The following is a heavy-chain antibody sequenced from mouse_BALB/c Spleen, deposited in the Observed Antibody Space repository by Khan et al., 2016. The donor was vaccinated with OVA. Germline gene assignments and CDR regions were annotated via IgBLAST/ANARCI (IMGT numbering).Heavy chain of an antibody. Sequence: QVQLKQSGPELARPGASVKLSCEASGFTFTDYYLNWMRQRTGQGLEWIGAISPGSDNAYYHEKFKGQDRLTDNKSHRTALKKPTSMTSDDSAIYFCAREWAAWFPYWGKGRRVTVAA. CDR3: AREWAAWFPY. V-gene: IGHV1-77*01. CDR1: GFTFTDYY. J-gene: IGHJ3*01. CDR2: ISPGSDNA.